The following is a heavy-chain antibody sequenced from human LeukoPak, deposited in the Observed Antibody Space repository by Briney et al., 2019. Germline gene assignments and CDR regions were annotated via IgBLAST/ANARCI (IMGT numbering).Heavy chain of an antibody. D-gene: IGHD3-10*01. V-gene: IGHV3-23*01. J-gene: IGHJ3*02. CDR3: AKDWIWFGEREPQDAFDI. Sequence: GGSLRLSCAASGFSFANHPMIWVRQAPGKGLEGVSSISASRGITYYADSVKGRFTISRDNSKNTLYLQMNSLRAEDTAVYYCAKDWIWFGEREPQDAFDIWGQGTMVTVSS. CDR2: ISASRGIT. CDR1: GFSFANHP.